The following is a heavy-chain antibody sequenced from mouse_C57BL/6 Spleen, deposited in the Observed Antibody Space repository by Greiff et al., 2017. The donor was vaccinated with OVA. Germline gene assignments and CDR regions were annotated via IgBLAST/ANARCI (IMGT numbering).Heavy chain of an antibody. J-gene: IGHJ2*01. CDR1: GYTFTSYG. CDR2: IYPRSGNT. D-gene: IGHD2-4*01. V-gene: IGHV1-81*01. Sequence: VQLQQSGAELARPGASVKLSCKASGYTFTSYGISWVKQRTGQGLEWIGEIYPRSGNTYYNEKFKGKATLTADKSSSTAYMELRSLTSEDSAVYFCARGRLTMITTFFDYWGQGTTLTVSS. CDR3: ARGRLTMITTFFDY.